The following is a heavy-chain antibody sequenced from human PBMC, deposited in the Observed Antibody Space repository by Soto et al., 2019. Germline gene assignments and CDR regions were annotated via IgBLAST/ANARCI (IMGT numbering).Heavy chain of an antibody. CDR3: ARHAYDSSGYYGNAFDI. V-gene: IGHV5-51*01. J-gene: IGHJ3*02. CDR2: IYPGDSDT. CDR1: GYSFTSYW. Sequence: PGEPLKISCKGSGYSFTSYWIGWVRQMPGKGLEWMGIIYPGDSDTRYSPSFQGQVTISADKSISTAYLQWSSLKASDTAMYYCARHAYDSSGYYGNAFDIWGQGTMVTVSS. D-gene: IGHD3-22*01.